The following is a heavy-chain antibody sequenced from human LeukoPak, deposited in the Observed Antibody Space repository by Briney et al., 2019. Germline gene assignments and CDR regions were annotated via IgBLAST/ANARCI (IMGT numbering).Heavy chain of an antibody. V-gene: IGHV1-69*05. D-gene: IGHD2-8*01. J-gene: IGHJ6*03. Sequence: GASVKVSCKASGGTFSSYAISWVRQAPGQGLEWMGGIIPIFGTANYAQKFQGRVTITTDESTSTAYMELSSLRSEDTAVYYCARAKEVYAMMGPYYYYYMDVWGKGTTVTVSS. CDR2: IIPIFGTA. CDR1: GGTFSSYA. CDR3: ARAKEVYAMMGPYYYYYMDV.